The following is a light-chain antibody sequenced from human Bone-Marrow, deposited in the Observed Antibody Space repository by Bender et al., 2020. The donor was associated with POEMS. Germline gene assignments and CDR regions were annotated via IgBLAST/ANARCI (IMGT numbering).Light chain of an antibody. J-gene: IGLJ3*02. CDR3: SAWDSLLNGWV. Sequence: QSVLTQPPSASGTPGQRATISCSGSSSNIGGNAVNWWQQLPGTAPKLLIYGNDQRPSGVPDRFSGSKSGPSAFLAISWLPSEDEADYFCSAWDSLLNGWVFGGGPELTVL. CDR2: GND. CDR1: SSNIGGNA. V-gene: IGLV1-44*01.